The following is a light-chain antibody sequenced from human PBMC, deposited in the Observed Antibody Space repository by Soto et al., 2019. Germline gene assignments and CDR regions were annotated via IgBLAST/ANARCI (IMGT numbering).Light chain of an antibody. CDR1: SSDIGATYD. J-gene: IGLJ3*02. CDR3: QSYDSTLSAWV. V-gene: IGLV1-40*01. CDR2: RTD. Sequence: QSVLTQPPSVSGAPGQRVTISCTGSSSDIGATYDIHWYQQLPGTAPKLLIYRTDHRPSGVPDRLSGSKSGTSASLAVTGLQAEDEASYHCQSYDSTLSAWVFGGGTKLTVL.